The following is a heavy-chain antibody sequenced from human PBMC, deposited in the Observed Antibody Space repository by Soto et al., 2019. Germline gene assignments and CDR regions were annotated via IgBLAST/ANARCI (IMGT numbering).Heavy chain of an antibody. CDR2: MSYDGNNK. V-gene: IGHV3-30-3*01. CDR1: EFTFSSYS. D-gene: IGHD2-2*01. Sequence: QVQLVESGGGVVQPGGSLTRSCAASEFTFSSYSMHWVRQAPGKGLEWVALMSYDGNNKYYADSVTGRFTISRDISKNTLYLQMNSLRPEDTAVYYCARKRSAIYAMDVWGQGTTVTVSS. CDR3: ARKRSAIYAMDV. J-gene: IGHJ6*02.